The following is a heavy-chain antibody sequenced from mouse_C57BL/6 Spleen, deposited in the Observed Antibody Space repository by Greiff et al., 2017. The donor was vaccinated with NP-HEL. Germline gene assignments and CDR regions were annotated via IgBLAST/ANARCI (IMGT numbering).Heavy chain of an antibody. CDR3: ARHGYYYGSSYDAMDY. V-gene: IGHV1-62-2*01. CDR1: GYTFTEYT. J-gene: IGHJ4*01. D-gene: IGHD1-1*01. CDR2: FYPGSGSI. Sequence: VQLQQSGAELVKPGASVKLSCKASGYTFTEYTIHWVKQRSGQGLEWIGWFYPGSGSIKYNEKFKDTATLTADKSASTVYMELSRLTSEDSAVYFGARHGYYYGSSYDAMDYWGQGTSVTVSS.